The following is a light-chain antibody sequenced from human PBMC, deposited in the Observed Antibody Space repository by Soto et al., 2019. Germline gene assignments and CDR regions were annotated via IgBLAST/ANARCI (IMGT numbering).Light chain of an antibody. J-gene: IGLJ1*01. Sequence: QSALTQPASVSGSPGESITISCTGTSSDVGTYNLVTWYQQHPGRVPKLILYEGNKRPSGVSSRFSASKSGNTASLTISGLQAEDEADYYCCSYAGSYTFYVFGIGTKSP. CDR3: CSYAGSYTFYV. CDR2: EGN. CDR1: SSDVGTYNL. V-gene: IGLV2-23*01.